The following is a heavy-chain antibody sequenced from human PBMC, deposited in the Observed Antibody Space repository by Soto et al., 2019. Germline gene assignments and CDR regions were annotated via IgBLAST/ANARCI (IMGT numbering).Heavy chain of an antibody. J-gene: IGHJ6*02. CDR2: ISGSGGST. V-gene: IGHV3-23*01. CDR1: GFTFSSYA. CDR3: AKDGGYCSSTSCPYYYYGMDV. Sequence: GGSLRLSCAASGFTFSSYAMSWVRQAPGKGLEWVSAISGSGGSTYYADSVKGRFTISRDNSKNTLYLQMNSLRAEDTAVYYCAKDGGYCSSTSCPYYYYGMDVWGQGTTVTVSS. D-gene: IGHD2-2*01.